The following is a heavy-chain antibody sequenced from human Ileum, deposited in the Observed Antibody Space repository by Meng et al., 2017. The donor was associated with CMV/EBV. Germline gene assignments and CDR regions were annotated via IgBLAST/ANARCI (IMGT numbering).Heavy chain of an antibody. CDR2: SNAGNGNT. CDR1: YTFPSYA. V-gene: IGHV1-3*02. Sequence: YTFPSYAMHWVRQAPGQRLEWMGWSNAGNGNTKYSQEFQGRVTITRDTSASTAYMELSSLRSEDMAVYYCAREGIAAAGNTGSLDYWGQGTLVTVSS. CDR3: AREGIAAAGNTGSLDY. J-gene: IGHJ4*02. D-gene: IGHD6-13*01.